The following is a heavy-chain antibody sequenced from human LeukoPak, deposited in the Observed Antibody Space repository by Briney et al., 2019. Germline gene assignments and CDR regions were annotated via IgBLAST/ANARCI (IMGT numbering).Heavy chain of an antibody. CDR1: GFTFSTYA. J-gene: IGHJ4*02. CDR3: ATEGYSSFDY. D-gene: IGHD5-18*01. Sequence: GGSLRLSCAVSGFTFSTYAMTWVRQAPGKGLEWVSRISGSGGSTYYADADSVKGRFTISRDNSKNTLYLQMNSLRDEDTAVYYCATEGYSSFDYWGQGTLVTVSS. V-gene: IGHV3-23*01. CDR2: ISGSGGST.